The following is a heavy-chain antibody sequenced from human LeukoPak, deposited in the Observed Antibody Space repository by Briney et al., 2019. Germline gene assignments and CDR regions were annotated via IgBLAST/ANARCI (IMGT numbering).Heavy chain of an antibody. J-gene: IGHJ4*02. CDR2: INHSGST. V-gene: IGHV4-34*01. CDR1: GGSLSGYY. D-gene: IGHD6-19*01. CDR3: ARQWLVSPLFDY. Sequence: ETLSLTCAVYGGSLSGYYWSWIRQPPGKGLEWIGEINHSGSTNYNPSLKSRVTISVDTSKNQLSLKLSSMTAADTAVYYCARQWLVSPLFDYWGQGTLVTVS.